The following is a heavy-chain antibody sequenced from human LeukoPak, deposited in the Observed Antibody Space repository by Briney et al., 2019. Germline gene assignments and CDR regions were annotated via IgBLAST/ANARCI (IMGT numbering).Heavy chain of an antibody. J-gene: IGHJ6*03. CDR2: INPNSGGT. CDR1: GYTFTGYY. Sequence: ASVKVSCKASGYTFTGYYMHWVRQAPGQGLEWMGWINPNSGGTNYAQKVQGRVTMTRDTSISTAYMELSRLRSDDTAVYYCARGVPAAPPYYYYYYMDVWGKGTTVTVSS. D-gene: IGHD2-2*01. V-gene: IGHV1-2*02. CDR3: ARGVPAAPPYYYYYYMDV.